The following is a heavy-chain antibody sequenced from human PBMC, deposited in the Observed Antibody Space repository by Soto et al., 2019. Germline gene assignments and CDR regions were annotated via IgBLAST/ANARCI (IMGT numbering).Heavy chain of an antibody. Sequence: ESLKISCKGSGYSFANYWIGWVRQMPGKGLEWMGLVYPDDSETRYSPSFQGQVSMSADKSTNTAYLQWSSLTASDTGVYYCARVLIDITAGKKYDCSGRKWFDPWGPGTRVTVSS. V-gene: IGHV5-51*01. D-gene: IGHD3-22*01. CDR3: ARVLIDITAGKKYDCSGRKWFDP. CDR1: GYSFANYW. J-gene: IGHJ5*02. CDR2: VYPDDSET.